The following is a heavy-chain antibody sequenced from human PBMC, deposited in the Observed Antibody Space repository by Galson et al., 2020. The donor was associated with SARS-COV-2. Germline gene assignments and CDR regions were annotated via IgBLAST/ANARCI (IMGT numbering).Heavy chain of an antibody. CDR2: IRNDGSAK. D-gene: IGHD4-4*01. CDR3: GKELST. CDR1: GFTFRDYG. V-gene: IGHV3-30*02. Sequence: GESLKISCTASGFTFRDYGMHWVRQAPGRGLEWVAFIRNDGSAKYYADSVKGRFTISRDSSRSTLYLQMNSLRPDDTAVYYCGKELSTGGQGTLVTVSS. J-gene: IGHJ4*02.